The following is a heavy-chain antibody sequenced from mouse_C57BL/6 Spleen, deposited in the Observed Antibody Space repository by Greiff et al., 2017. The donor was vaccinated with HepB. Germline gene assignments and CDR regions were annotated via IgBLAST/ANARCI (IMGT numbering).Heavy chain of an antibody. CDR1: GYTFTSYW. Sequence: VQLQQPGAELVKPGASVKLSCKASGYTFTSYWLQWVKQRPGQGLEWIGEIDPSDSYTNYNQKFKGKATLTVDTPSSTAYMQLSSLTSEDSADYYCARSGRAYWGQGTLVTVSA. V-gene: IGHV1-50*01. CDR2: IDPSDSYT. J-gene: IGHJ3*01. CDR3: ARSGRAY.